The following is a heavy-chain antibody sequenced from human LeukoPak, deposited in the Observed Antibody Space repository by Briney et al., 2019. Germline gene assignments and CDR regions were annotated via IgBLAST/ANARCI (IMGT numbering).Heavy chain of an antibody. V-gene: IGHV1-2*06. J-gene: IGHJ4*02. CDR2: INPNSGGT. D-gene: IGHD4-11*01. Sequence: GASVKVSCKASGYTFTSYYMHWVRQAPGQGLEWMGRINPNSGGTNYAQKFQGRVTMTRDTSISTAYMELSSLRSEDTALYYCARAPDYNNYYFDYWGQGTLVTVSS. CDR3: ARAPDYNNYYFDY. CDR1: GYTFTSYY.